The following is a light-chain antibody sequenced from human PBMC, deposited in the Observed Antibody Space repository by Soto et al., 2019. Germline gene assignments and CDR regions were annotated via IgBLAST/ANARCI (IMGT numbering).Light chain of an antibody. Sequence: DIGMNQSPATLSVSPGERATLSCRASQDVSIYLAWYQHKPGQAPRLLIYGASTRAAGIPARFSGSGAGTDFTLTISSLQSEDFAVYYCQQYNNWRSITFGQGTRLEI. CDR3: QQYNNWRSIT. V-gene: IGKV3-15*01. J-gene: IGKJ5*01. CDR1: QDVSIY. CDR2: GAS.